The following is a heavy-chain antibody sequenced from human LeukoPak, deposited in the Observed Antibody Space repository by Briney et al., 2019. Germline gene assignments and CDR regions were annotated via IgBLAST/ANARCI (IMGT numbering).Heavy chain of an antibody. D-gene: IGHD3-10*01. CDR1: RFTFSSYW. Sequence: PGGSLRLSCAASRFTFSSYWMHWVRQAPGKGLVWVSRINTDGSSTSYADSVKGRFTISRDNAKNTLYLQMNSLRAEDTAVYYCARVGWYYYGSGSHYYFDYWGQGTLVTVSS. J-gene: IGHJ4*02. CDR2: INTDGSST. V-gene: IGHV3-74*01. CDR3: ARVGWYYYGSGSHYYFDY.